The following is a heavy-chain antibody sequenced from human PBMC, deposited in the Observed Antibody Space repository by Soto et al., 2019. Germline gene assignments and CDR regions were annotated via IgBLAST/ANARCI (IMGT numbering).Heavy chain of an antibody. D-gene: IGHD1-1*01. CDR3: ARGRYGDY. CDR2: ISAHNGNT. V-gene: IGHV1-18*01. CDR1: GYTFTSYG. Sequence: QVHLVQSGAEVKKPGASVKVSCKGSGYTFTSYGITWVRQAPAQGLEWMGWISAHNGNTDYAQKLQGRVTVTRDTSTSTAYMELRSLRSDDTAVDYWARGRYGDYWGQGALVTVSS. J-gene: IGHJ4*02.